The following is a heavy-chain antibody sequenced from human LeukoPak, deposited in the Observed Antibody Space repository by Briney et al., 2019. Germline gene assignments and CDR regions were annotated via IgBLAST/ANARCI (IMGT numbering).Heavy chain of an antibody. V-gene: IGHV3-74*03. Sequence: GGSLRLPCAASGFTFSTYWMHGVRQDRGRGRVWVSRINSDGRSTTYADSAKRRFTISRDNAKNTLYLQMNSLGADDPAVYYCARASASDGLHRFDNWGQGTLVTVSS. J-gene: IGHJ4*02. CDR3: ARASASDGLHRFDN. D-gene: IGHD5-24*01. CDR1: GFTFSTYW. CDR2: INSDGRST.